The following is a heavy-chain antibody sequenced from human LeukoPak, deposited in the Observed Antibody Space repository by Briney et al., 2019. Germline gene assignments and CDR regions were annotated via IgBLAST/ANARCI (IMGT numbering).Heavy chain of an antibody. V-gene: IGHV1-18*01. Sequence: ASVKVSCKASGYTFTRYAMNWVRQAPGQGLEWMGWMNPNSGNTGYAQKLQGRVTMTTDTSTSTAYMELRSLRSDDTAVYYCARDNSGSYWVFDYWGQGTLVTVSS. J-gene: IGHJ4*02. D-gene: IGHD1-26*01. CDR2: MNPNSGNT. CDR1: GYTFTRYA. CDR3: ARDNSGSYWVFDY.